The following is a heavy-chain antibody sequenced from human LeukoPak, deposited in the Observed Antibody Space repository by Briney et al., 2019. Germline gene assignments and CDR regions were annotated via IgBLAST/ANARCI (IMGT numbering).Heavy chain of an antibody. CDR2: ISANNGNT. V-gene: IGHV1-18*01. CDR3: ARAFMVEPFSDY. J-gene: IGHJ4*02. Sequence: ASVKVSCKASGYTFTNYGISWVRQAPGQGLEWMGWISANNGNTYYVQKFQGRVTMTTDTSTSTAYMELSSLRSEDTAVYYCARAFMVEPFSDYWGQGTLVTVSS. CDR1: GYTFTNYG. D-gene: IGHD3-10*01.